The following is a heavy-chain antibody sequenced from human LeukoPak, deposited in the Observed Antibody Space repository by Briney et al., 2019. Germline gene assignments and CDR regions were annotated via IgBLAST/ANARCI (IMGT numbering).Heavy chain of an antibody. CDR1: GFTFSSYW. Sequence: GGSLRLSCATSGFTFSSYWMTWVRQAPGKGLEWVASIVEDGSETYYLDSVKGRFTFSRDNAKNSLYLQMNSLRGEDTAVYYCARDYYYDNSGYYGYWGQGTLVTVSS. D-gene: IGHD3-22*01. CDR2: IVEDGSET. CDR3: ARDYYYDNSGYYGY. J-gene: IGHJ4*02. V-gene: IGHV3-7*01.